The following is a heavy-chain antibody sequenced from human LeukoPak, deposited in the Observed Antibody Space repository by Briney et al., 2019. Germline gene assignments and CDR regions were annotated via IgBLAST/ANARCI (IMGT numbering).Heavy chain of an antibody. J-gene: IGHJ4*02. D-gene: IGHD2-2*01. CDR3: ARRGYCSSTSCYNEDY. CDR2: IYSGGST. V-gene: IGHV3-53*01. CDR1: GFTVSSNY. Sequence: PGGSLRLSCAASGFTVSSNYMSWVRQAPGEGLEWVSVIYSGGSTYYADSVKGRFTISRDNSKNTLYLQMNSLRAEDTAVYYCARRGYCSSTSCYNEDYWGQGTLVTVSS.